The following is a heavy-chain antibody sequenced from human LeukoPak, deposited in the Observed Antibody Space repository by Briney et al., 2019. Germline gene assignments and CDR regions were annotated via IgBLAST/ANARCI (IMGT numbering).Heavy chain of an antibody. V-gene: IGHV3-11*01. CDR3: ARGGEMATRTKAFDI. Sequence: GGSLRLSCAASGFTFSDYYMSWIRQAPGKGLEWVSYISSSGSTIYYADSVKGRFTISRDNAKNLLYLQMNSLRAEDTAVYYCARGGEMATRTKAFDIWGQGTMVTVSS. D-gene: IGHD5-24*01. J-gene: IGHJ3*02. CDR2: ISSSGSTI. CDR1: GFTFSDYY.